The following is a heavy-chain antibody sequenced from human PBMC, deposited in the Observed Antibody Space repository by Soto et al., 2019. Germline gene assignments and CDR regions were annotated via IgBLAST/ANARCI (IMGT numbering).Heavy chain of an antibody. CDR1: GGSISSGGYY. J-gene: IGHJ4*02. CDR3: GRGGVPDY. CDR2: IYYSGST. Sequence: SETLSLTCTVSGGSISSGGYYWSWIRQHPGKGLEWIGYIYYSGSTYYNPSLKSRVAISVDKSKNQFSLKLNSVTAADTAVYHCGRGGVPDYWGQGILVTVSS. D-gene: IGHD2-8*01. V-gene: IGHV4-31*03.